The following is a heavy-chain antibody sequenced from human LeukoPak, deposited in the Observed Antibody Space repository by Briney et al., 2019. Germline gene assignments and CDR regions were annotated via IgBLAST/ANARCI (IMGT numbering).Heavy chain of an antibody. V-gene: IGHV3-30*02. D-gene: IGHD3-10*01. Sequence: GGSLRLSCAASGFSFRTYGMHRVRQAPGKGLDWVAFIQYDGSNKYYSDSVKGRFTISRDNSKNTLYLQMNSLRAEDTAVYYCAKGAHYSGSGNYRRGHYFDYWGQGTLVTVSS. CDR3: AKGAHYSGSGNYRRGHYFDY. J-gene: IGHJ4*02. CDR1: GFSFRTYG. CDR2: IQYDGSNK.